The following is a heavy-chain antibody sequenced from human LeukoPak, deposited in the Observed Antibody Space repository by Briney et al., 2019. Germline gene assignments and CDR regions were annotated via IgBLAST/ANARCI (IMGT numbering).Heavy chain of an antibody. CDR1: GLTFSSSW. CDR3: ARAGSYRFDY. D-gene: IGHD1-26*01. J-gene: IGHJ4*02. CDR2: MNNDVSTI. V-gene: IGHV3-74*01. Sequence: GGSLRLSCVASGLTFSSSWLHWVRQAPGKGLVWVSRMNNDVSTINYADSVKGRFTISRDNAKNTLYLQMNSLRAEDTGVYYCARAGSYRFDYWGQGTLVTVSS.